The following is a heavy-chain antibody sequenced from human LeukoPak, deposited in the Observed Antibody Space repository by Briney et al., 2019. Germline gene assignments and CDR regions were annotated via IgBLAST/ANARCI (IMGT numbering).Heavy chain of an antibody. CDR3: ARGKQLWFENFDY. CDR2: ISSSSSTI. J-gene: IGHJ4*02. Sequence: PGGSLRLSCAASGFTFSSYSMNWVRQAPGKGLEWVSYISSSSSTIYYADSVKGRFTISRDNAKNSLYLQMNSLRAEDTAVYYCARGKQLWFENFDYWGQGTLVTVSS. V-gene: IGHV3-48*01. D-gene: IGHD5-18*01. CDR1: GFTFSSYS.